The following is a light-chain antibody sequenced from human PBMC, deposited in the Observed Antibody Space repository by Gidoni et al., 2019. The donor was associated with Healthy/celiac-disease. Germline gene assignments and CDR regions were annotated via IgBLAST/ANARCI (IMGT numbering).Light chain of an antibody. CDR1: QSISSY. Sequence: DIQMTQSPSSLSASVGDRVTITCRASQSISSYLNWYQQKPGKAPKLLIYAASSLQSVVPSRFSGSGSGTDFTLTISSLQPEDFATYYCQHSSRTPPTFGQGTKVEIK. CDR2: AAS. CDR3: QHSSRTPPT. V-gene: IGKV1-39*01. J-gene: IGKJ1*01.